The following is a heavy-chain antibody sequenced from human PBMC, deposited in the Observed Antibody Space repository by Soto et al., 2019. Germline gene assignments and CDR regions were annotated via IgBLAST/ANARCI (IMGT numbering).Heavy chain of an antibody. CDR2: ISGSGGST. J-gene: IGHJ6*03. D-gene: IGHD2-15*01. V-gene: IGHV3-23*01. CDR1: GFTFSSYA. Sequence: VQLLESGGGLVQPGGSLRLSCAASGFTFSSYAMSWVRRAPGKGLEWVSAISGSGGSTYYADSVKGRSTISRDNSKNTLYLQMNSLRAEDTAVYYCAKVQQGYCSGGSCFSNMDVWGKGTTVTVSS. CDR3: AKVQQGYCSGGSCFSNMDV.